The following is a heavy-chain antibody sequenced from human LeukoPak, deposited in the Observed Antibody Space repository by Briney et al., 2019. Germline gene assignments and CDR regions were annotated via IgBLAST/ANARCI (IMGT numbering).Heavy chain of an antibody. CDR2: INPSGGST. CDR1: GYTFTSYY. D-gene: IGHD2-2*01. Sequence: ASVKVSCKASGYTFTSYYMHWVRQAPGQGLEWMGIINPSGGSTSYAQKFQGRVTMTRDTSTSTVYMELSSLRSEDTAVYYCWREGVGVVVPAAVSWFDPWGQGTLVTVSS. CDR3: WREGVGVVVPAAVSWFDP. V-gene: IGHV1-46*01. J-gene: IGHJ5*02.